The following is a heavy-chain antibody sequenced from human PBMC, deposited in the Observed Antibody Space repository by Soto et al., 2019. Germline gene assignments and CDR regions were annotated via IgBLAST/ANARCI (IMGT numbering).Heavy chain of an antibody. CDR3: ARDSHAPLGAVTTDY. D-gene: IGHD4-17*01. CDR2: IIPILGIA. Sequence: QVQLVQSGAEVKKPGSSVKVSCKASGGTFSSYTISWVRQAPGQGLEWMGRIIPILGIANYAQKFQGRVTITADKSTSTAYMELSSLRSEDTAVYYCARDSHAPLGAVTTDYWGQGTLVTXSS. J-gene: IGHJ4*02. V-gene: IGHV1-69*08. CDR1: GGTFSSYT.